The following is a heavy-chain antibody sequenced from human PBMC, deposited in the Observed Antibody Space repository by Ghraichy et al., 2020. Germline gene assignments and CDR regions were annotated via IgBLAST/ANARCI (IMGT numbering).Heavy chain of an antibody. CDR2: INHSGST. CDR3: ATNEYYYGSGTFGDP. J-gene: IGHJ5*02. D-gene: IGHD3-10*01. Sequence: SETLSLTCAVYGGSFSGYYWSWIRQPPGKGLEWIGEINHSGSTNYNPSLKSRVTISVDTSKNQFSLKLSSVTAADTAVYYCATNEYYYGSGTFGDPWGQGTLVTVSS. V-gene: IGHV4-34*01. CDR1: GGSFSGYY.